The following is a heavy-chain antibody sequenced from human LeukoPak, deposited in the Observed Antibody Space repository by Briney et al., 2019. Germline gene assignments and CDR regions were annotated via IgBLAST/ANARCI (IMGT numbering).Heavy chain of an antibody. Sequence: GGSLRLSCAASGFTFSANWMHWVRQAPGKGLVWVSRVNSDGSNTIYADSVKGRFTISRDNAKNTLYLQMNSLRAEDTAVYYCVRGAPFDYWGQGTLVAVSS. J-gene: IGHJ4*02. CDR3: VRGAPFDY. CDR1: GFTFSANW. D-gene: IGHD1-26*01. CDR2: VNSDGSNT. V-gene: IGHV3-74*01.